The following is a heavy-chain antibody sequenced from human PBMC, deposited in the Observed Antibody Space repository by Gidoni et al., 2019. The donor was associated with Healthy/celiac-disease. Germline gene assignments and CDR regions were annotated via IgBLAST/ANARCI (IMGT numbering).Heavy chain of an antibody. CDR1: GFTFSRYG. CDR2: ISDDGSNK. D-gene: IGHD3-10*01. CDR3: AKNFPWFGEPTYGMDV. V-gene: IGHV3-30*18. J-gene: IGHJ6*02. Sequence: QVPLVESGGGVVQPGRSLRLSCAASGFTFSRYGMHGVRQAPGKGLEWVAVISDDGSNKYYADAVKGRFTISRDNSKNTLYLQMNSLRAEDTAVYYCAKNFPWFGEPTYGMDVWGQGTTVTVSS.